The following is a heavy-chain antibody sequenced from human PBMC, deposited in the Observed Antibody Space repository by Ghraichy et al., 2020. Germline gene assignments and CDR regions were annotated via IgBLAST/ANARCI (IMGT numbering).Heavy chain of an antibody. CDR2: IYYSGST. D-gene: IGHD3-22*01. J-gene: IGHJ3*02. CDR3: ARLGGYYYDSSGYGGKSLTRFFNAFDI. CDR1: GGSISSYY. Sequence: SETLSLTCTVSGGSISSYYWSWIRQPPGKGLEWIGYIYYSGSTNYNPSLKSRVTISVDTSKNQFSLKLSSVTAADTAVYYCARLGGYYYDSSGYGGKSLTRFFNAFDIWGQGTMVTVSS. V-gene: IGHV4-59*08.